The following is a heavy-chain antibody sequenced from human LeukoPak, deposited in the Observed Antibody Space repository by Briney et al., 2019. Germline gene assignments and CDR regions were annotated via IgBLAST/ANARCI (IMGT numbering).Heavy chain of an antibody. Sequence: GGSVRLSCAACGFTLRNAWMSGVRQAPGKGLEGVGRIKSKTDGGTTDSAAPVKGRFTISRDESKNTLYLQMNSLKTEDTAVYYCTTGDDYIWGSYPDYSGQGTLVTVSS. J-gene: IGHJ4*02. CDR1: GFTLRNAW. CDR3: TTGDDYIWGSYPDY. D-gene: IGHD3-16*02. V-gene: IGHV3-15*01. CDR2: IKSKTDGGTT.